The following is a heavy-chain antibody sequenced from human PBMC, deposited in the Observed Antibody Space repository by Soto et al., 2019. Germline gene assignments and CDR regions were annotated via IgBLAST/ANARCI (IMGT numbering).Heavy chain of an antibody. J-gene: IGHJ6*02. Sequence: QVQLVQSGAEVKKPGSSVKVSCKASGGTFSSYAISWVRQAPGQGLEWMGGIIPIFGTAYYAQKFQGRVTITADESTSTAYMELSSLRSEDTAVYYRARERSIAARPGKPDVWGQGTTVTVSS. CDR3: ARERSIAARPGKPDV. CDR2: IIPIFGTA. D-gene: IGHD6-6*01. V-gene: IGHV1-69*01. CDR1: GGTFSSYA.